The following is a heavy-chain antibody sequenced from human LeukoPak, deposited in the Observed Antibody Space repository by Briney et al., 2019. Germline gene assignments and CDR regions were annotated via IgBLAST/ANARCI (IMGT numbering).Heavy chain of an antibody. CDR1: GGTFSSYA. Sequence: SVKVSCKASGGTFSSYAISWVRQAPGQGLEWMGRIIPILGIANYAQKFQGRVTITADKSTSTAYMELSSLRSEDTAVYYCAREGFLYYYDSSGYSSPPYYFDYWGQGTLVTVSS. V-gene: IGHV1-69*04. CDR3: AREGFLYYYDSSGYSSPPYYFDY. CDR2: IIPILGIA. J-gene: IGHJ4*02. D-gene: IGHD3-22*01.